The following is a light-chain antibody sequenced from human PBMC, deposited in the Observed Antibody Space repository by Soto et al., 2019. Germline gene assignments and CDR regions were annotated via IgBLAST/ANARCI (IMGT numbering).Light chain of an antibody. CDR2: DAS. V-gene: IGKV3-11*01. CDR3: QQRSNWPIT. Sequence: EMALTQAPATLSLSPGDRATLSCRASQSVSSYLAWYQQKPGQAPRLLIYDASNRATGIPARFSGSGSGTDFTLTISSLEPEDFAVYYCQQRSNWPITFGQGTRLEIK. CDR1: QSVSSY. J-gene: IGKJ5*01.